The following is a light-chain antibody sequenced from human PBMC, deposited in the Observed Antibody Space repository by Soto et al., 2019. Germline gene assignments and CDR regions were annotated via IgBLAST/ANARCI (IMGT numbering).Light chain of an antibody. J-gene: IGLJ3*02. CDR3: SSYTTSRTRV. CDR2: EVN. Sequence: QSALTQPASVSGSPGQSITISCTGSSSDIGSYNYVSWYQQYPGKAPKLMIYEVNNRPSGVSNRFSGSKSGNTASLIISGLQAEDEADYFCSSYTTSRTRVFGGGTKVTVL. V-gene: IGLV2-14*01. CDR1: SSDIGSYNY.